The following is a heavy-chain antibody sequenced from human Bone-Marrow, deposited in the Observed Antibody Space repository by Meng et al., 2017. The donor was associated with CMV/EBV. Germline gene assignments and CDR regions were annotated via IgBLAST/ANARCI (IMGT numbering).Heavy chain of an antibody. J-gene: IGHJ4*02. CDR3: TGSRYSGNGYAD. Sequence: CAASEFSVASNYITWFRPARGEGLGWVSVIYSGGSAYSADAMTGRFTISRDNSKNTVYHQMNSLTVENAADYFCTGSRYSGNGYADWGQGTLVTVSS. D-gene: IGHD6-13*01. CDR1: EFSVASNY. V-gene: IGHV3-66*02. CDR2: IYSGGSA.